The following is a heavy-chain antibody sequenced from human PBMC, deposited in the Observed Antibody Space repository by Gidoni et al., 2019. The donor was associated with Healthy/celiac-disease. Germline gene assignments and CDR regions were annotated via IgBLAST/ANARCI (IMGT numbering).Heavy chain of an antibody. Sequence: AVYGGSFSGYYWSWIRQPPGKGLEWIGEINHSGSTNYNPSLKSRVTISVDTSKNQFSLKLSSVTAADTAVYYCARGTPMVRGVVDYWAREPWSPSPQ. CDR1: GGSFSGYY. J-gene: IGHJ4*02. V-gene: IGHV4-34*01. CDR3: ARGTPMVRGVVDY. CDR2: INHSGST. D-gene: IGHD3-10*01.